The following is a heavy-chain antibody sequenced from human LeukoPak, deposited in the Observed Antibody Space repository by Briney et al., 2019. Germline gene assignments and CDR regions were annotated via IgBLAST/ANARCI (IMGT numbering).Heavy chain of an antibody. V-gene: IGHV3-33*08. CDR3: ARSRGAGPGAYFDY. Sequence: GGPLRLSCAASGFTFSSYEMNWVRQAPGKGLEWVAVIWYDGSNKYYADSVKGRFTISRDNSKNTLYLQMNSLRAEDTAVYYCARSRGAGPGAYFDYWGQGTLITVSS. CDR2: IWYDGSNK. D-gene: IGHD6-19*01. J-gene: IGHJ4*02. CDR1: GFTFSSYE.